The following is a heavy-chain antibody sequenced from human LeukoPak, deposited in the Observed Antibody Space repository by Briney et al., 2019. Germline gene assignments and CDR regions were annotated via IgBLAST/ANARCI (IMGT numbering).Heavy chain of an antibody. J-gene: IGHJ4*02. CDR3: ALNSGYYRLDS. V-gene: IGHV3-7*01. CDR1: GFTFSDVW. CDR2: ISNDDSHR. Sequence: GGSLRLSCAASGFTFSDVWMTWVRQAPGKGLEWVATISNDDSHRHYADSVRGRFTISRDNAEKSLYPQMNSLRADDTAMYYCALNSGYYRLDSWGQSTLVIVSS. D-gene: IGHD5-12*01.